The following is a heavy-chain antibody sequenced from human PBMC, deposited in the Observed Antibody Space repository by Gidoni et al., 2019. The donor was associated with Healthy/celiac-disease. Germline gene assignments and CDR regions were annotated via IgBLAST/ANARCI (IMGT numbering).Heavy chain of an antibody. J-gene: IGHJ6*02. D-gene: IGHD1-1*01. Sequence: EVQLVESGGGLVKPGGSLRPSCAASGFTFSNAWMSWVRQAPGKGLEWVGRIKSKTDGGTTDYAAPVKGRFTISRDDSKNTLYLQMNSLKTEDTAVYYCTTGLERTYYYYGMDVWGQGTTVTVSS. CDR3: TTGLERTYYYYGMDV. CDR2: IKSKTDGGTT. V-gene: IGHV3-15*01. CDR1: GFTFSNAW.